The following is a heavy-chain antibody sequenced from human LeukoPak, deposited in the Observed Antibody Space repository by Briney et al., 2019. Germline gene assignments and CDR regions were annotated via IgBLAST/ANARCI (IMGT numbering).Heavy chain of an antibody. CDR3: AKMHSSGWSFDL. Sequence: GGSLRLSCAASGFTFSDYYMSWVRQAPGKGLEWVSYISDSGTTIYYTDSVEGRFTISRDNAKNSLYLQMNSLRAEDTAVYYCAKMHSSGWSFDLWGRGTLVTVSS. V-gene: IGHV3-11*01. CDR2: ISDSGTTI. CDR1: GFTFSDYY. D-gene: IGHD6-19*01. J-gene: IGHJ2*01.